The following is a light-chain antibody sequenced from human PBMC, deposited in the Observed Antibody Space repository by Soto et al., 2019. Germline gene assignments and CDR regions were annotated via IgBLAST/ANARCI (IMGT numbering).Light chain of an antibody. CDR1: QTINNN. CDR3: QQYNNWLRT. Sequence: VMTQAPATLSVSPGERATLSCRASQTINNNVAWYQQKPGQAPRLLIYGASSRATGIPDRFSGSGSGTDFTLTISSLQSEDFAVYYCQQYNNWLRTFGQGTKVDIK. J-gene: IGKJ1*01. V-gene: IGKV3D-15*01. CDR2: GAS.